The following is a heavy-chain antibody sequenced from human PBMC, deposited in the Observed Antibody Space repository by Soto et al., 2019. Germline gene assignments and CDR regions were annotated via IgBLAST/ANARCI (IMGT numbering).Heavy chain of an antibody. D-gene: IGHD4-4*01. J-gene: IGHJ4*02. Sequence: QVQLVQSGAEVKKPGASVKVSCKASGYTFTGYYMHWVRQAPGQGLEWMGWINPNIGGTNYAQKFQGRVTMTRDTSISTAYMELSRLRSDDTAVYYCAREDYSSIVYDYWVQGTLVTVSS. CDR3: AREDYSSIVYDY. V-gene: IGHV1-2*02. CDR1: GYTFTGYY. CDR2: INPNIGGT.